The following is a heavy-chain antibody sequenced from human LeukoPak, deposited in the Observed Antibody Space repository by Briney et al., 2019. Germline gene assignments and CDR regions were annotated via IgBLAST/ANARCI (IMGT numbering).Heavy chain of an antibody. CDR3: ARDDPAAVRFLEWSYNWFDP. D-gene: IGHD3-3*01. CDR2: ISSSGSTI. Sequence: GGSLRLSCAASGFTFSDYYMSWIRQAPGKGLEWVSYISSSGSTIYYADSVKGRFTISRDNAKNSLYLQMNSLRAEDTAVYYCARDDPAAVRFLEWSYNWFDPWGQGTLVTVSS. J-gene: IGHJ5*02. V-gene: IGHV3-11*04. CDR1: GFTFSDYY.